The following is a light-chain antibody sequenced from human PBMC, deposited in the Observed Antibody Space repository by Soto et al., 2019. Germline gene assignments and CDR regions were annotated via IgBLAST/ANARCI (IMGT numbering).Light chain of an antibody. V-gene: IGKV3-20*01. Sequence: EIVLTQSPGTLSLSPGERATLSCRASQSVSSSYLAWYQQKPGQAPRRLIYGASSRATGIPNRFSGSGSGTDFTLTISRLEPEDVAVHYCQQCGNSPYTFGQGNRLEIK. CDR3: QQCGNSPYT. J-gene: IGKJ2*01. CDR2: GAS. CDR1: QSVSSSY.